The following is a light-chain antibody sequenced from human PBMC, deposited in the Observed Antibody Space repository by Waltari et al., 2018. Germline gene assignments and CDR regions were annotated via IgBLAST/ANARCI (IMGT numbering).Light chain of an antibody. Sequence: QLVLTQSPSASASLGAPVKLTCTLRSGHSTTIIAWHHQQPEKGPRYLMKVNSDGSHSKGDQIPDRFSGSSSGAEHYLTISSLQSEDEADYYCQTGGHGTWVFGGGTKLTVL. V-gene: IGLV4-69*01. J-gene: IGLJ3*02. CDR3: QTGGHGTWV. CDR2: VNSDGSH. CDR1: SGHSTTI.